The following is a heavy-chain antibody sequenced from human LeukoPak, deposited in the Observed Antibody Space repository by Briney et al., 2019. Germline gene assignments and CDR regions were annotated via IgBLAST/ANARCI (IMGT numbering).Heavy chain of an antibody. J-gene: IGHJ3*02. D-gene: IGHD3-9*01. V-gene: IGHV4-31*03. CDR1: GGSISSGGYY. CDR3: ARHLDILTGNEAFDI. CDR2: IYYSGST. Sequence: SETLSLTCTVSGGSISSGGYYWSWIRQHPGKGLEWIGYIYYSGSTYYNPSLKSRVTISVDTSKNQFSLKLSSVTAADTAVYYCARHLDILTGNEAFDIWGQGTMVTVSS.